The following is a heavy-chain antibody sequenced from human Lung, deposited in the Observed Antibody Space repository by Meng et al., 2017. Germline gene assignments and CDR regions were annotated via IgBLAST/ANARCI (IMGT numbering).Heavy chain of an antibody. Sequence: QVRLVRRGAEVKKAGSSVKVSCKASGGTFSSYAISWVRQAPGQGLEWMGGIIPIFGTANYAQKFQGRVTITADESTSTAYMELSSLRSEDTAVYYCARAEDYYDSSGYYYGLDYWGQGTLVTVSS. V-gene: IGHV1-69*01. D-gene: IGHD3-22*01. J-gene: IGHJ4*02. CDR3: ARAEDYYDSSGYYYGLDY. CDR2: IIPIFGTA. CDR1: GGTFSSYA.